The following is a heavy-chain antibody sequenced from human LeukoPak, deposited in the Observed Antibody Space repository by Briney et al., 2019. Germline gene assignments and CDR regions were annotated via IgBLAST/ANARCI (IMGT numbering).Heavy chain of an antibody. D-gene: IGHD4-17*01. CDR1: GGSISSYY. V-gene: IGHV4-59*01. J-gene: IGHJ4*02. Sequence: SETLSLTCTVSGGSISSYYWSWIRQPPGKGLEWIGYIYYSGSTNYNPSLKSRVTISVDTSKNQFSLKLTSVTAADTAVYYCARAIGLDYGDYDLYCFDYWGQGTLVTVSS. CDR3: ARAIGLDYGDYDLYCFDY. CDR2: IYYSGST.